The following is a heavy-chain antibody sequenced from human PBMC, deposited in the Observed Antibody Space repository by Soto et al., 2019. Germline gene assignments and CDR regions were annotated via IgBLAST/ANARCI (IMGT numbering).Heavy chain of an antibody. CDR3: AKAQGGSYFDY. Sequence: GGSLRLSCAASGFTFSSNAMSCVRQAPGKGLEWVSGISSSGGSTYYADSVKGRFTISRDNSKNMLYLQMNNLRAEDTAVYYCAKAQGGSYFDYWGQGTLVTVSS. D-gene: IGHD2-15*01. CDR2: ISSSGGST. CDR1: GFTFSSNA. V-gene: IGHV3-23*01. J-gene: IGHJ4*02.